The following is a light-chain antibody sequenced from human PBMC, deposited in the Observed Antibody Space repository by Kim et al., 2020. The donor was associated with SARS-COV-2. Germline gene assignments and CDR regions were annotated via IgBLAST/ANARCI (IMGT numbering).Light chain of an antibody. V-gene: IGKV3-11*01. CDR1: QSISSY. Sequence: PGERATLSCRASQSISSYLAWYQQKPGQAPRLLIYDASKRATGIPARFSGSGSGTDFTLTISSLEPEDSAVYYCHHRSNWPLTFGGGTKVDI. CDR2: DAS. J-gene: IGKJ4*01. CDR3: HHRSNWPLT.